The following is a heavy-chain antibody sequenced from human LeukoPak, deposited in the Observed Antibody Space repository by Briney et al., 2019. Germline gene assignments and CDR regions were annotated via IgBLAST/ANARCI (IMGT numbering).Heavy chain of an antibody. CDR1: GFTFSSYG. V-gene: IGHV3-23*01. D-gene: IGHD1-14*01. CDR3: AKDLTQSVDLYFDY. CDR2: ISGSGTST. J-gene: IGHJ4*02. Sequence: GGSLRLSCAASGFTFSSYGMSWVRQAPGKGLEWVSAISGSGTSTYYADSVKGRFTISRDNSKNTMYLQMNSLRAEDTAVYYCAKDLTQSVDLYFDYWGQGTLVTVSS.